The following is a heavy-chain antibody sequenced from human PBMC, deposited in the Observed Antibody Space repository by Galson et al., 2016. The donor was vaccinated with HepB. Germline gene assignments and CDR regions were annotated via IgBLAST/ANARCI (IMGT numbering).Heavy chain of an antibody. CDR3: ARDLPDDSVEYFDVFDL. D-gene: IGHD4-17*01. CDR1: GFTFSDYH. Sequence: SLRLSCAASGFTFSDYHMNWIRRAPGKGLEWISYISTSGNSMLYADSVRGRFSISRDNAKKSLYLQMTNLRAEDTAVYYCARDLPDDSVEYFDVFDLWGQGTMVTVSS. J-gene: IGHJ3*01. V-gene: IGHV3-11*01. CDR2: ISTSGNSM.